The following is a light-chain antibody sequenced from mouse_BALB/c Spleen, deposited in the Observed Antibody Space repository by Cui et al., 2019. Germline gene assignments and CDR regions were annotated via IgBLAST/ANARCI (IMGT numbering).Light chain of an antibody. V-gene: IGKV4-55*01. CDR2: DTS. J-gene: IGKJ5*01. CDR3: QQWSSYPLT. CDR1: SSVSY. Sequence: QIVLTQSPAIMSASPGEKVTMTCSASSSVSYMYWYQQKPGSSPRLLIYDTSNLASGVPVRFSGSGSGTSYSLTISRMEAEDAATYYCQQWSSYPLTFGAGTKLERK.